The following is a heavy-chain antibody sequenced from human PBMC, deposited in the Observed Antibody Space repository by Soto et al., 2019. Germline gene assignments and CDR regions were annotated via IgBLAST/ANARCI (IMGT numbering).Heavy chain of an antibody. D-gene: IGHD3-22*01. CDR3: ARDDYYDSSGYYYWVFDI. J-gene: IGHJ3*02. V-gene: IGHV3-33*01. Sequence: GGSLRLSCAASGFTFSSYGMHWVRQAPGKGLEWVAVIWYDGSNKYYADSVKGRFTISRDNSKNTLYLQMNSLRAEDTAVYYCARDDYYDSSGYYYWVFDICGQGTMVTVSS. CDR2: IWYDGSNK. CDR1: GFTFSSYG.